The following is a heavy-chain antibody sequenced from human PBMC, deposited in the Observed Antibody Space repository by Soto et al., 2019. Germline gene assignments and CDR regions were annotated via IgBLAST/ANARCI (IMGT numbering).Heavy chain of an antibody. CDR1: GGTFSSYA. D-gene: IGHD2-8*01. J-gene: IGHJ4*02. CDR2: IIPIFGTA. CDR3: ARGPAGGGHYCTNGVCPSLGDY. V-gene: IGHV1-69*12. Sequence: QVQLVQSGAEVKKPGSSVKVSCKASGGTFSSYASSWVRQAPGQGLEWMGGIIPIFGTANYAQKFQGRVTITADESTSKAYMELSSLRSEDTAVYYCARGPAGGGHYCTNGVCPSLGDYWGQGTLVTVSS.